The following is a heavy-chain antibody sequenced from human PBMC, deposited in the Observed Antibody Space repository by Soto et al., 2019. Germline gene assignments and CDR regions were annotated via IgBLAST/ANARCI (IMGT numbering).Heavy chain of an antibody. V-gene: IGHV1-18*01. Sequence: GASVKVSCKASGYTFTAYNINWVRQAPGQGLEWMGWISAYDGNTDFAQGLQGRLPMTTDTSTSTAYMELRSLGPDDTALYYCARVRSPDHWG. J-gene: IGHJ5*02. CDR3: ARVRSPDH. CDR1: GYTFTAYN. CDR2: ISAYDGNT. D-gene: IGHD1-26*01.